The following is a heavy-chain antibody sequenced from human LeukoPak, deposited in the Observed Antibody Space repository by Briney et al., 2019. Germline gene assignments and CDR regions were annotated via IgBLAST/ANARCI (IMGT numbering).Heavy chain of an antibody. CDR3: AKGRGGRNYYGMDV. D-gene: IGHD1-26*01. CDR1: GFIVNDHA. CDR2: VFWNGVDK. J-gene: IGHJ6*02. V-gene: IGHV3-9*01. Sequence: PGGSLILSCAASGFIVNDHAMHWVRQTPGKVLEWVAGVFWNGVDKGYADSVKGRFTIFRDNAKNSMYLQMNSLRIEDTALYYCAKGRGGRNYYGMDVWGQGTTVTVSS.